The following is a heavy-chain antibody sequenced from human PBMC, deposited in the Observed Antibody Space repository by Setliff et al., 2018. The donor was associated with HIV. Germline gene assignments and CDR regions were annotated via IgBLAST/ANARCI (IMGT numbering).Heavy chain of an antibody. V-gene: IGHV4-31*03. J-gene: IGHJ6*03. D-gene: IGHD2-15*01. CDR3: ARGGGSRAATSSYYYMDV. CDR2: IYHNGST. CDR1: GGSISIGGYY. Sequence: SETLSLTCTVSGGSISIGGYYWGWIRQHPGKGLEWIGYIYHNGSTYYNPSLKRRVIISVDTSKNQFSLKLSSVTAADTAVYYCARGGGSRAATSSYYYMDVWGKGTTVTVSS.